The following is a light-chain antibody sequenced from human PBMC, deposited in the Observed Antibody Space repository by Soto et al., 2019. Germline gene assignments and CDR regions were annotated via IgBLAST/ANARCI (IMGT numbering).Light chain of an antibody. CDR3: QYFDTNLRGSV. CDR2: GNN. Sequence: QSVLTQTPSVSGAPGQRVTISCSGTSSNIGAGYDVHWYHQLPGTAPKLLIFGNNNRPSGVPARFSASRSGTSASLAITGLQAEDEADYYCQYFDTNLRGSVFGGGTKVTVL. J-gene: IGLJ3*02. CDR1: SSNIGAGYD. V-gene: IGLV1-40*01.